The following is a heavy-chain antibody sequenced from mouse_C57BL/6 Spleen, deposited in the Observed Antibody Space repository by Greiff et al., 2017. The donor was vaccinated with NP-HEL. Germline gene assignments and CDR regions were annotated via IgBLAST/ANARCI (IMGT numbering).Heavy chain of an antibody. Sequence: EVKLVESGEGLVKPGGSLKLSCAASGFTFSSYAMSWVRQTPEKRLEWVAYISSGGDYIYYADTVKGRFTISRANARNTLYLQMSSLKSEDTAMYYCTRARGYGSTGNYFDYWGQGTTLTVSS. CDR1: GFTFSSYA. D-gene: IGHD1-1*01. CDR3: TRARGYGSTGNYFDY. J-gene: IGHJ2*01. CDR2: ISSGGDYI. V-gene: IGHV5-9-1*02.